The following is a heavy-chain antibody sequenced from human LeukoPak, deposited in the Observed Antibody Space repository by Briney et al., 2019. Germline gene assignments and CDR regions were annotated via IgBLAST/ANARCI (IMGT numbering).Heavy chain of an antibody. CDR1: GFTFSSSS. CDR2: ISSTSTTL. J-gene: IGHJ6*02. Sequence: PGGSLRLSCAASGFTFSSSSMNWVRRAPGKGLEWVSYISSTSTTLYYADSVRGRFTISRDNAKDSLYLQMNSLRAEDTAVYYCARLEEDYDILTGYYPRPDYGMDVWGQGTTVTVSS. V-gene: IGHV3-48*01. CDR3: ARLEEDYDILTGYYPRPDYGMDV. D-gene: IGHD3-9*01.